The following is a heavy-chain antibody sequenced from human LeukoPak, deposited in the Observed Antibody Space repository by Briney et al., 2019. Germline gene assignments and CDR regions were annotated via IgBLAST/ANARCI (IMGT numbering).Heavy chain of an antibody. Sequence: SETLSLTCTVSGGSISSSSYYWGWIRQPPGKGLEWIGSIYYSGSTYYNPSLKSRVTISVDTSKNQFSLKLSSVTAADTAVYYCARHLLGRTEAPPLDVFDIWGQGTMVTVS. D-gene: IGHD2/OR15-2a*01. CDR3: ARHLLGRTEAPPLDVFDI. J-gene: IGHJ3*02. V-gene: IGHV4-39*01. CDR2: IYYSGST. CDR1: GGSISSSSYY.